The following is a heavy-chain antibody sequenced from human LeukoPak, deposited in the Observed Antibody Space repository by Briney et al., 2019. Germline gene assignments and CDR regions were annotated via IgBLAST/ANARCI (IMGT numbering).Heavy chain of an antibody. Sequence: SETLSLTCTVSGGSISSYYWSWIRQPPGKGLEWIGYIYHSGSTYYNPSLKSRVTISVDRSKNQFSLKLSSVTAADTAVYYCARVIGAGVALDIWGQGTMVTVSS. J-gene: IGHJ3*02. V-gene: IGHV4-59*12. CDR1: GGSISSYY. CDR3: ARVIGAGVALDI. D-gene: IGHD3-10*01. CDR2: IYHSGST.